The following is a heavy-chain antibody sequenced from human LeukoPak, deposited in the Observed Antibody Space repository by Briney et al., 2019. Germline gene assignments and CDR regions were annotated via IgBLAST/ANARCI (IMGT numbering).Heavy chain of an antibody. Sequence: SETLSLTCAVYGGSFSGYYWSWIRHPPGKGLEWIGEINHSGSTNYNPSLKSRVTISVDTSKNQFSLKLSSVTAADTAVYYCARLNYGSGSPKYRYYYYYGMDVWGKGTTVTVSS. CDR1: GGSFSGYY. V-gene: IGHV4-34*01. CDR3: ARLNYGSGSPKYRYYYYYGMDV. CDR2: INHSGST. J-gene: IGHJ6*04. D-gene: IGHD3-10*01.